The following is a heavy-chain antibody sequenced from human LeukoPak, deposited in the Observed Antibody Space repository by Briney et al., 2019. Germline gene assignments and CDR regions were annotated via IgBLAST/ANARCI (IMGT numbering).Heavy chain of an antibody. Sequence: GGSLRLSCAASGFTFSSYSMNWVRQAPGKGLEWVSSISSSSSYIYYADSVKGRFTISRDNAKNSLYLQMNSLRAEDTAVYYCAKGRAVAGIFYYGMDVWGQGTTVTVSS. V-gene: IGHV3-21*01. D-gene: IGHD6-19*01. CDR1: GFTFSSYS. CDR2: ISSSSSYI. J-gene: IGHJ6*02. CDR3: AKGRAVAGIFYYGMDV.